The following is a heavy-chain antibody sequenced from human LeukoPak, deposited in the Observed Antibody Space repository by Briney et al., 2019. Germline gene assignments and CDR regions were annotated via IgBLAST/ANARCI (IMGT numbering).Heavy chain of an antibody. CDR2: INPSGGST. CDR3: ARTAYYYDSSGYGAFEI. V-gene: IGHV1-46*01. Sequence: GASVKVSCKASGYTFTTYYMHWVRQAPGQGLEWMGIINPSGGSTSYAQKFQGRVTMTRDTSTSTAYMELSSLRSEDTAVSCCARTAYYYDSSGYGAFEIWGQGTMVTVSS. D-gene: IGHD3-22*01. J-gene: IGHJ3*02. CDR1: GYTFTTYY.